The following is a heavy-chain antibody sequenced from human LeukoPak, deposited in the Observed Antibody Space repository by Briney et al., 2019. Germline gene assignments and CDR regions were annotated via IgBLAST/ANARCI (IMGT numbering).Heavy chain of an antibody. D-gene: IGHD4-11*01. CDR1: GFTFSSYS. V-gene: IGHV3-48*01. Sequence: GGSLRLSCAASGFTFSSYSLNWVRQAPGKALEWVSHITSSSTATYYADSVKGRFTISRDNAKNSLYLQMDSLRAEDTAVYYCARNHDYLTDYWGQGTLVTVSS. CDR3: ARNHDYLTDY. J-gene: IGHJ4*02. CDR2: ITSSSTAT.